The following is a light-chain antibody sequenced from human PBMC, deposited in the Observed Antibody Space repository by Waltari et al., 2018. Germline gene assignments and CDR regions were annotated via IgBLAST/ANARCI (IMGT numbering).Light chain of an antibody. CDR3: QQYGSSPRT. J-gene: IGKJ1*01. CDR2: GAS. Sequence: EIVLTQSPGALSLSPGERATLSCRASQSVSSSYLAWSQQKPGQAPSLLIYGASRRAPGIPDRFSGSESGTDFNLPISRLEPEDFAVYYCQQYGSSPRTFGQGTKVEIK. V-gene: IGKV3-20*01. CDR1: QSVSSSY.